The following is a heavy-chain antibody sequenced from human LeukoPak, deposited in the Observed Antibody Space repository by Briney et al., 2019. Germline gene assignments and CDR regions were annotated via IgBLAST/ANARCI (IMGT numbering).Heavy chain of an antibody. V-gene: IGHV3-11*04. D-gene: IGHD6-19*01. CDR1: GFTFSDYY. CDR2: ISCSGSTI. J-gene: IGHJ4*02. CDR3: ASAANSRYSSGWYGDYFDY. Sequence: GGSLRLSCAASGFTFSDYYMSWIRQAPGKGLEWVSYISCSGSTIYYADSVKGRFTISRDNAKNSLYLQMYSLRAEDTAVYYCASAANSRYSSGWYGDYFDYWGQGTLVTVSS.